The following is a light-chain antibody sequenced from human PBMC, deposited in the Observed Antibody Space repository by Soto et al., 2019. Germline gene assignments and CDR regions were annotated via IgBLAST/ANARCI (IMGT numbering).Light chain of an antibody. V-gene: IGKV1-5*01. CDR3: QQYNIYPRP. J-gene: IGKJ2*01. CDR2: YAC. CDR1: DSIRTF. Sequence: DIQMTQSPSTLSASIGDRVTITCLASDSIRTFLAWYQHKPWIAPKLLIYYACAVESGVPSKFSGSGSGTDFTLPISSLQPDDLATYYCQQYNIYPRPFG.